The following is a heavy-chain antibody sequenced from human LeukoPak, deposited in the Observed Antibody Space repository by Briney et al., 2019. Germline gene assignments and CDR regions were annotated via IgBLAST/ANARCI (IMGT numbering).Heavy chain of an antibody. CDR3: AREVVVVVPAAIGLNNWFDP. V-gene: IGHV4-34*01. D-gene: IGHD2-2*01. CDR1: GGSFSGYY. J-gene: IGHJ5*02. Sequence: SETLSLTCAVHGGSFSGYYWSWIRQPPGKGLEWIGEIDHSGSTNNNPSLKSRVTISVDTSKNQFSLKLSSVTAADTAVYYCAREVVVVVPAAIGLNNWFDPWGQGTLVTVSS. CDR2: IDHSGST.